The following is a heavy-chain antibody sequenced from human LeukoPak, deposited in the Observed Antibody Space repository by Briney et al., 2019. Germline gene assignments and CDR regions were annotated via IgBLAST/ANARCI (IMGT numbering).Heavy chain of an antibody. D-gene: IGHD3-22*01. J-gene: IGHJ4*02. CDR3: ASYDSSGYYYGY. V-gene: IGHV4-39*01. CDR2: IYYSGST. CDR1: GGSISSSSYY. Sequence: PSETLSLTCTVSGGSISSSSYYWGWIRQPPGKGLEWIGSIYYSGSTYYNPSLKSRVTISVDTSKNQFSLKLSSVTAADTAVYYCASYDSSGYYYGYWGQGTLLTVSS.